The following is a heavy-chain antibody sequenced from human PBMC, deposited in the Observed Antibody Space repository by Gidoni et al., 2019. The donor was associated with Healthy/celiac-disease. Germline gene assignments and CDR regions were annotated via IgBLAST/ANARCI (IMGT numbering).Heavy chain of an antibody. CDR3: ASNPRPLGPYFQH. J-gene: IGHJ1*01. Sequence: QVQLVESGGGVVQPGRCLRRSWAASGVTVSSYGMHWVRQAPGKGLEWVAFIWYDGSNTYYADSVKGRFTISRDNSKNTLYLQMNSLRAEDTAVYYCASNPRPLGPYFQHWGQGTLVTVSS. D-gene: IGHD3-16*01. CDR2: IWYDGSNT. V-gene: IGHV3-33*01. CDR1: GVTVSSYG.